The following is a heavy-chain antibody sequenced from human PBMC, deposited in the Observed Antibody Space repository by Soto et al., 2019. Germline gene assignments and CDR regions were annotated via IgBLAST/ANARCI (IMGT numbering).Heavy chain of an antibody. CDR1: GYTFTSYD. CDR3: ARRYCSGGSCYYYYYGMDV. D-gene: IGHD2-15*01. Sequence: QVQLEQSGAEVKKPGASVKVSCKASGYTFTSYDINWVRQATGQGLEWMGWMNPNSGNTGYAQKFQGRVTMTRNTSISTAYMELSSLRSEDTAVYYCARRYCSGGSCYYYYYGMDVWGQGTTVTVSS. CDR2: MNPNSGNT. J-gene: IGHJ6*02. V-gene: IGHV1-8*01.